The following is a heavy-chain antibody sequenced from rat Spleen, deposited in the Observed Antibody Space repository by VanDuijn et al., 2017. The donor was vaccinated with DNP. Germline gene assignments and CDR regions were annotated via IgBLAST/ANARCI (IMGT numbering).Heavy chain of an antibody. J-gene: IGHJ1*01. Sequence: EVQLVESGGDLVQPGRSLKLSCVASGFTFSTFWMTWIRQVPGKGLEWVASITTSGGNTYYPDSVKGRFTISRDNAKSTLYLQMNSLRSEDTATYYCARGVYYYSATYWYFDFWGPGTMVSVSS. CDR3: ARGVYYYSATYWYFDF. CDR2: ITTSGGNT. D-gene: IGHD1-1*01. V-gene: IGHV5-31*01. CDR1: GFTFSTFW.